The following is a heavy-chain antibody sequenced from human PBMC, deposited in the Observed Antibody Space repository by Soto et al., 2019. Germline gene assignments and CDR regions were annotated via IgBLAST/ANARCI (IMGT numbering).Heavy chain of an antibody. CDR3: AKGTTVTPWRYLDL. CDR2: ISYDGGYE. V-gene: IGHV3-30*18. CDR1: RFAFSSYA. J-gene: IGHJ2*01. Sequence: QEQLVESGGGVVQPGKSLRLSCTASRFAFSSYAMHWVRQAPGKGLEWVAVISYDGGYENYADSVKGRFTVSRDNSKNTLWLHMNSLRAEDTALYYCAKGTTVTPWRYLDLWGQGTLVTVSS. D-gene: IGHD4-17*01.